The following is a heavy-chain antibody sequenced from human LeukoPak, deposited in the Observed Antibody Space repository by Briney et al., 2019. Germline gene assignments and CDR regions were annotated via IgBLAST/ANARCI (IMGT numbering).Heavy chain of an antibody. D-gene: IGHD2-2*03. Sequence: PGGSLRLSCVASGFTFSNYAMSWVRQAPGKGLEWIAALNGGRTFFQDSVRGRFTISRDNSQNTLYLQLNSLRGDDTAVYCVKEVTGYGYFDYWGRGTLVTVSS. J-gene: IGHJ4*02. CDR1: GFTFSNYA. CDR3: VKEVTGYGYFDY. V-gene: IGHV3-23*01. CDR2: LNGGRT.